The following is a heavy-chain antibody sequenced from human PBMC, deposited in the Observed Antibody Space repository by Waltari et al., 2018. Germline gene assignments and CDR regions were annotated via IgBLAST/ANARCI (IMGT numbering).Heavy chain of an antibody. V-gene: IGHV1-2*02. Sequence: QVQLVQSGAEVKKPGASVKVSCKAFGYTFSDYYMHWVRQAPGQGLEWMRWINPNSESTKYAQKFQGRVTLTSDTSINTVYMELSSLRSDDTALYYCARDGSFDFWGQGTLVTVSS. CDR3: ARDGSFDF. CDR1: GYTFSDYY. J-gene: IGHJ4*02. CDR2: INPNSEST.